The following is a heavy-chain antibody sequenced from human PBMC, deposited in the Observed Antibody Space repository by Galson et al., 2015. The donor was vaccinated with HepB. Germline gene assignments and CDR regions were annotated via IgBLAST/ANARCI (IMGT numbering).Heavy chain of an antibody. CDR3: ARRQYCSSGSCYAGWFDS. CDR2: IYPGDSDT. J-gene: IGHJ5*01. CDR1: GYSFSTYW. D-gene: IGHD2-15*01. V-gene: IGHV5-51*01. Sequence: QSGAEVTKPGASLKLSCKGFGYSFSTYWIGWVRQTPGKGLEWMGVIYPGDSDTSYSPSFQSQVTISVDKSVTTAYLQWSSLKAADTAMYYCARRQYCSSGSCYAGWFDSWGQGTLVTVSS.